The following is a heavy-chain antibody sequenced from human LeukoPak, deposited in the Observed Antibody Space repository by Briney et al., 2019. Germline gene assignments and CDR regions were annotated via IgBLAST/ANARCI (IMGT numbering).Heavy chain of an antibody. Sequence: GGSLRLSCAASGSTFSSYGMHWVRQAPGKGLEWVAVIWYDGSNKYYADSVKGRFTISRDNSQNTLYLQMNSLRLEDTAVYYCAKESDAFDIWGQGTMVTVSS. J-gene: IGHJ3*02. CDR2: IWYDGSNK. CDR1: GSTFSSYG. V-gene: IGHV3-30*02. CDR3: AKESDAFDI.